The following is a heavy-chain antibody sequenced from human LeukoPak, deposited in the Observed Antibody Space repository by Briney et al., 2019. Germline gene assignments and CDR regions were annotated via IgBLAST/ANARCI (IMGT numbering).Heavy chain of an antibody. V-gene: IGHV4-4*07. D-gene: IGHD5-18*01. CDR2: IYTSGST. J-gene: IGHJ6*03. Sequence: SETLSLTCTVSGGSISSYYWSWIRQPAGKGLEWIGRIYTSGSTNCNPSLKSRVTMSVDTSKNQFSLKLSSVTAADTAVYYCARTTEGGYTYGYFYYYYMDVWGKGTTVTISS. CDR3: ARTTEGGYTYGYFYYYYMDV. CDR1: GGSISSYY.